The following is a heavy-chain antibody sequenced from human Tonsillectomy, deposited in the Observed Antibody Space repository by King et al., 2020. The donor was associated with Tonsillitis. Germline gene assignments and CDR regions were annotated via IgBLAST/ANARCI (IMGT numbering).Heavy chain of an antibody. CDR3: ARRHCGGGSCYGVWTVAGSEDYFDY. J-gene: IGHJ4*02. CDR2: IYPGDSDT. V-gene: IGHV5-51*01. Sequence: QLVQSGAEVKKPGESLKISCKGSGYSFTSHWIGWVRQKPGKGLEWMGIIYPGDSDTRYSPSFQGQVTISADKSISTAYLQWSSLKASDTAMYYCARRHCGGGSCYGVWTVAGSEDYFDYWGQGTLVTVSS. CDR1: GYSFTSHW. D-gene: IGHD2-15*01.